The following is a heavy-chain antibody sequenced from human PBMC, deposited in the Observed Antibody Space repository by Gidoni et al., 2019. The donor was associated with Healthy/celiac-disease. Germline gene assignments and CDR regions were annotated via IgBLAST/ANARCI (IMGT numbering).Heavy chain of an antibody. CDR2: INSDGSST. CDR3: ARAPSGEGGGP. V-gene: IGHV3-74*01. D-gene: IGHD3-16*01. CDR1: GFTFSSYW. Sequence: EVQLVESGGGLVQPGGSRGPSCAASGFTFSSYWMHWVRQAPGKVLVWVSRINSDGSSTSYADSVKGRFTISRDNAKNTLYLQMNSLRAEDTAVYYCARAPSGEGGGPWGQGTLVTVSS. J-gene: IGHJ5*02.